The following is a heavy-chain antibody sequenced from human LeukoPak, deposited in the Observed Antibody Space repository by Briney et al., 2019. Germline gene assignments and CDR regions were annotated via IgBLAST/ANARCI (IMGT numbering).Heavy chain of an antibody. CDR3: AKLRSSGSFDY. D-gene: IGHD3-10*01. J-gene: IGHJ4*02. CDR1: GFTFSSYA. V-gene: IGHV3-23*01. Sequence: PGGSLRLSCAASGFTFSSYAMSWVRQAPGKGLEWVSGISGGGGSTYYADSVEGRFTISRDNSKNTLYLQMNSLRAEDTAVYYCAKLRSSGSFDYWGQGTLVTVSS. CDR2: ISGGGGST.